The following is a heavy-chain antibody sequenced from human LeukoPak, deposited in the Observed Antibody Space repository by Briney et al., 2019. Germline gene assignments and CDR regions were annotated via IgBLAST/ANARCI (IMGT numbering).Heavy chain of an antibody. CDR1: GYTFTGYY. Sequence: ASVKVSCKASGYTFTGYYTHWVRQAPGQGLEWMGWINPNSGGTNYAQKFQGRVTMTRDTSISTAYMELSRLRSDDTAVYYCARDRVPMYSSSWYYFDYWGQGTLVTVSS. CDR2: INPNSGGT. CDR3: ARDRVPMYSSSWYYFDY. D-gene: IGHD6-13*01. V-gene: IGHV1-2*02. J-gene: IGHJ4*02.